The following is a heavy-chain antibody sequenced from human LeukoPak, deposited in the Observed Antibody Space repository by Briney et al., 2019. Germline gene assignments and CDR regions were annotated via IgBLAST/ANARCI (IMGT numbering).Heavy chain of an antibody. CDR1: GGSFSGYY. J-gene: IGHJ6*02. D-gene: IGHD3-3*01. CDR3: ARDTHYSDFWSGYSSEYYYYGMDV. Sequence: SETLSLTCAVYGGSFSGYYWSWIRQPPGKGLEWIGEINHSGSTNYNPSLKCRVTISVDTSKNQFSLKLSSVSAADTAVYYCARDTHYSDFWSGYSSEYYYYGMDVWGQGTTVTVSS. CDR2: INHSGST. V-gene: IGHV4-34*01.